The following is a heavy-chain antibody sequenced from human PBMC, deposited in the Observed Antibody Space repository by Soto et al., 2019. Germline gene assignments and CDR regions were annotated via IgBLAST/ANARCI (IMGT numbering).Heavy chain of an antibody. Sequence: EVQLVESGGGLVQPGGSLRLSCAASGFTVSTNYMNWVRQAPGKGLEWVAIIYSGAKPYYTDSVKDRFIISRDNSTNTLYLQINSLSPEDPALYYCARGQLYRATYFPFALWAQGPMATVSS. V-gene: IGHV3-66*01. CDR3: ARGQLYRATYFPFAL. CDR1: GFTVSTNY. J-gene: IGHJ3*01. CDR2: IYSGAKP. D-gene: IGHD5-18*01.